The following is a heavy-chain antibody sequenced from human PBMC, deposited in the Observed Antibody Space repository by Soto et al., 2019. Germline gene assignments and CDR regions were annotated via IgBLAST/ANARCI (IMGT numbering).Heavy chain of an antibody. CDR1: GGLFSSYA. CDR2: IIPVFGTT. J-gene: IGHJ4*02. Sequence: VQLVQSGAEVKKPGSSMKISRKASGGLFSSYAISWVRQAPGQGLEWMGGIIPVFGTTNYAQKFQDRVTITADESTNTAYMDLSSLRSEDTAIYYCAMGGSPYVWFNEFWGQGTLVTVSS. CDR3: AMGGSPYVWFNEF. V-gene: IGHV1-69*01. D-gene: IGHD3-16*01.